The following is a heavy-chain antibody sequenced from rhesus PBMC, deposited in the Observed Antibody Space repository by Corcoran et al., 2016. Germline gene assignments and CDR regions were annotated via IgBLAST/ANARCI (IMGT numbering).Heavy chain of an antibody. CDR3: AKARGYSGYSSFDY. D-gene: IGHD5-42*01. CDR1: GFTFSSYW. Sequence: EVQLVESGGGLAKPGGSLRLSCAASGFTFSSYWMNWVRQAPGKGLEWVSAINSGGGSTYNADSGKGRFTISRDNSKNTLSLQMNSLRAEDTAVYYCAKARGYSGYSSFDYWGQGVLVTVSS. CDR2: INSGGGST. V-gene: IGHV3S25*01. J-gene: IGHJ4*01.